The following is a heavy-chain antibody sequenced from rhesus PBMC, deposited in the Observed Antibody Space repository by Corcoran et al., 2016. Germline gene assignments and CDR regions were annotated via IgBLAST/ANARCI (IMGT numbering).Heavy chain of an antibody. D-gene: IGHD3-3*01. CDR2: LVPRLAPP. Sequence: EVQLVQSGAEVKRPGESLKISCKTSGYSFTSFWTSWVRQMPGHGLEWMGALVPRLAPPGSRPSSQGRFALSSATSITTACLRWSSLKAADSATYNCAKGQLGGGLDSWGQGVVVLVSS. CDR3: AKGQLGGGLDS. J-gene: IGHJ6*01. V-gene: IGHV5-2*01. CDR1: GYSFTSFW.